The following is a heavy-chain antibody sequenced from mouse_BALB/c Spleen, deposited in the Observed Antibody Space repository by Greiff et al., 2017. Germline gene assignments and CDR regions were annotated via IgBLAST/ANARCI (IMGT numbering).Heavy chain of an antibody. D-gene: IGHD2-3*01. CDR1: GYTFTDYN. CDR3: ARSGDGYSSFAY. J-gene: IGHJ3*01. Sequence: VQLKESGPELVKPGASVKISCKASGYTFTDYNMHWVKQSHGKSLEWIGYIYPYNGGTGYNQKFKSKATLTVDNSSSTAYMELRSLTSEDSAVYYCARSGDGYSSFAYWGQGTLVTVSA. CDR2: IYPYNGGT. V-gene: IGHV1S29*02.